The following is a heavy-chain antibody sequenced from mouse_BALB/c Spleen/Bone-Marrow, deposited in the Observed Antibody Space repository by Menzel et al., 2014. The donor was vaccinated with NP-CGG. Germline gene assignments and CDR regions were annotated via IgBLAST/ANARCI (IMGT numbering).Heavy chain of an antibody. V-gene: IGHV4-1*02. J-gene: IGHJ4*01. Sequence: DVMLVESGGGLVQPGGSLKLSCAASGFDFSRYWMGWVRQAPGRGLKWIGEINPDSSTINYTPSLKDKFIISRDNAKNALYLQMSKVRSEDTALYYCARLGYYGMMAYWGQGTSVTVSS. CDR2: INPDSSTI. CDR3: ARLGYYGMMAY. CDR1: GFDFSRYW. D-gene: IGHD1-1*01.